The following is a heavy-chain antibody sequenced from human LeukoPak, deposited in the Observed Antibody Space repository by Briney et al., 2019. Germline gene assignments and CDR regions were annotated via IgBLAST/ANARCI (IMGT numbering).Heavy chain of an antibody. Sequence: GGSLRLSCAASGFTFSSYGMNWVRQAPGKGLEWVAIVSYDGINKYYADSVKGRFTISRDNSNNTLYLQMNTLRAEDTPVYYCAKSREGVPTRCLDYWGQGTLVTVSS. V-gene: IGHV3-30*18. CDR3: AKSREGVPTRCLDY. CDR1: GFTFSSYG. CDR2: VSYDGINK. J-gene: IGHJ4*02. D-gene: IGHD5-24*01.